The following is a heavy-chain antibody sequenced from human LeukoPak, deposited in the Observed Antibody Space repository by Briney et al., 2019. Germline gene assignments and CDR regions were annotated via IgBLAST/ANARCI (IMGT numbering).Heavy chain of an antibody. CDR1: GDSISSGSYY. J-gene: IGHJ4*02. CDR2: IYTSGRI. CDR3: ARGLWPLYHFDY. Sequence: PSETLSLTCTVSGDSISSGSYYWSWIRQPAGKGLEWIGRIYTSGRIDYNPSLQSRLTISVDTSKNQFSLKLSSVTAADTAVYYCARGLWPLYHFDYWGQGTLVTVSS. V-gene: IGHV4-61*02. D-gene: IGHD2-2*01.